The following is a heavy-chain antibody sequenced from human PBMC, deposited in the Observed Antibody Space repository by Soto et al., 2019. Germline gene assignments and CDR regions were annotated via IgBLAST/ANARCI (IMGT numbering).Heavy chain of an antibody. CDR2: IDQEGRQK. Sequence: EVQLVESGGGLVQPGGSLRLSCEVSGFMFSNFWISWVRQAPGKGLEWVANIDQEGRQKYYVDSVKGRFTISRDNARNTLFRQMNTLRAEDTAAYYGVCDYDRKGGYWGQGTLVTVSS. J-gene: IGHJ4*02. CDR1: GFMFSNFW. V-gene: IGHV3-7*01. CDR3: VCDYDRKGGY. D-gene: IGHD5-12*01.